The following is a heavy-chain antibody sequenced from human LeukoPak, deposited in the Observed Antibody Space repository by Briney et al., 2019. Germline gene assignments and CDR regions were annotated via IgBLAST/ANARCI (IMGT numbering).Heavy chain of an antibody. J-gene: IGHJ5*02. Sequence: PGGSLRLSCVASGFTFEIYAMSWVRLAPGKGLQWVASMCGSAGCTFYADSVKGRFTISRDNSKDTLYLQMNGLRAEDTAIYYCVRDRPNYHESNGHYYNRDGDHWGQGTLVTVSS. V-gene: IGHV3-23*01. CDR2: MCGSAGCT. CDR1: GFTFEIYA. D-gene: IGHD3-10*02. CDR3: VRDRPNYHESNGHYYNRDGDH.